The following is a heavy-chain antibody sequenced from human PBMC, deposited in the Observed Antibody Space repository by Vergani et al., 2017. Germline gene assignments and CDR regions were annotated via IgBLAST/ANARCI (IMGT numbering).Heavy chain of an antibody. V-gene: IGHV3-33*08. D-gene: IGHD2-2*01. CDR2: IWHDGSNK. J-gene: IGHJ3*02. CDR1: GFTFSSYG. CDR3: ARDWEGYCSSTSCQGAFDI. Sequence: VQLLESGGGLVQPGGSLRLSCAASGFTFSSYGMHWVRQAPGKGLEWVAVIWHDGSNKYYADSVKGRFTISRDNSKNTLYLKMNSLRAEDTAVYYCARDWEGYCSSTSCQGAFDIWGQGTMVTVSS.